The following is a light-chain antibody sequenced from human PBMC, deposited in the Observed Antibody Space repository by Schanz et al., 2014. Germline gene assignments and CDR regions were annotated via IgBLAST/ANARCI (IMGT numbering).Light chain of an antibody. V-gene: IGKV3-20*01. CDR2: DAS. CDR1: QTISASY. J-gene: IGKJ2*01. CDR3: HQYGNSPKT. Sequence: EIVLAQSPDTLSLSPGERATLSCRASQTISASYLAWYQQKPGQAPRLLIYDASTRATGIPDRFSGSGSGADFTLTISRLETEDFAVYYCHQYGNSPKTFGQGTKLEIK.